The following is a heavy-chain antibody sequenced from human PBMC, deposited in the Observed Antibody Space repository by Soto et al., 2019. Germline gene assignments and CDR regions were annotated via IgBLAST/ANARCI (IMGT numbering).Heavy chain of an antibody. CDR3: ARDLLLSTAMAHDAFDI. Sequence: VASVKVSCKASGYTFTSYYMHWVRQAPGQGLEWMGIINPSGGSTSYAQKFQGRVTMTRDTSTSTVYMELSSLRSEDTAVYYCARDLLLSTAMAHDAFDIWGQGTMVTVS. CDR1: GYTFTSYY. D-gene: IGHD5-18*01. V-gene: IGHV1-46*01. CDR2: INPSGGST. J-gene: IGHJ3*02.